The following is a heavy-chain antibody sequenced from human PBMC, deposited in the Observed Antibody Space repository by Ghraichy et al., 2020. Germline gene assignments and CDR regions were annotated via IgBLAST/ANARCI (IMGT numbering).Heavy chain of an antibody. CDR1: GFSISGYP. CDR3: AKGILELRPYFSGMDV. D-gene: IGHD2-21*01. J-gene: IGHJ6*02. CDR2: VSHNGADT. V-gene: IGHV3-23*01. Sequence: GGSLRLSCAASGFSISGYPMTWVRQAPGKGLEWVSAVSHNGADTYYADSVKGRFTISRDNSKIYLQMNSLRGEDTAVYFCAKGILELRPYFSGMDVWGQGTTVTVSS.